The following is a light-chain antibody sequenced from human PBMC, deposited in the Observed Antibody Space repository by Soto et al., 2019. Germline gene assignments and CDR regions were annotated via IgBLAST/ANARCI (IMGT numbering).Light chain of an antibody. V-gene: IGKV1-5*03. CDR3: QQSTSFTWM. CDR2: QAS. J-gene: IGKJ1*01. Sequence: DIQRTQSPSTLSASVGDRVTITCRASQSISSWLAWYQQKPGKAPKLLIYQASSVETGDPSRFSGSGSGTEFTLTISSLQPDEFATYFWQQSTSFTWMFGQGTKVEIK. CDR1: QSISSW.